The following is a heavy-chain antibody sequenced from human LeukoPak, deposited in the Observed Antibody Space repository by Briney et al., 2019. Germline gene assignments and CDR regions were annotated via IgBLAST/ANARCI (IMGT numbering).Heavy chain of an antibody. J-gene: IGHJ4*02. V-gene: IGHV3-48*04. Sequence: GGSLRLSCEASGFTFSSYSMNWVRQAPGQGLEWVSYISSIISTIYYADSVKGRFTITRDNAKNSLYLQMNSLRAEDTAVYYCPRDGQAGATGDYWGKGTLVTVSS. D-gene: IGHD1-26*01. CDR3: PRDGQAGATGDY. CDR2: ISSIISTI. CDR1: GFTFSSYS.